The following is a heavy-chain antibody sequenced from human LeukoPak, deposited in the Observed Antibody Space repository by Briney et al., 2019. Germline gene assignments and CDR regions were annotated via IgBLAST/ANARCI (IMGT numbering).Heavy chain of an antibody. CDR1: GFTFSNYA. CDR3: AKDISRVGASFDC. Sequence: GGSLRLSCVASGFTFSNYAMSWVRQAPGKGLEWVSAITNTGSTYYADSVKGRFTISRDNSKNTLYLQMNSQRAEDTAVYYCAKDISRVGASFDCWGQGTLVTVSS. V-gene: IGHV3-23*01. J-gene: IGHJ4*02. CDR2: ITNTGST. D-gene: IGHD1-26*01.